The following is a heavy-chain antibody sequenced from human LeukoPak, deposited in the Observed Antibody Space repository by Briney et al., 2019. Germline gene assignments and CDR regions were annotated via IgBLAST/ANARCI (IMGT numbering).Heavy chain of an antibody. Sequence: PSETLSLTCTVSGGSISSSSYFWGWIRQPPGKGLEWIGSVYDSGSTYYNPSLKSRVTISVDTSKNQFSLKLSSVTAADTAVYYCARGSGWYGPVWLDPWGQGTLVTVSS. J-gene: IGHJ5*02. V-gene: IGHV4-39*01. CDR3: ARGSGWYGPVWLDP. CDR1: GGSISSSSYF. D-gene: IGHD6-19*01. CDR2: VYDSGST.